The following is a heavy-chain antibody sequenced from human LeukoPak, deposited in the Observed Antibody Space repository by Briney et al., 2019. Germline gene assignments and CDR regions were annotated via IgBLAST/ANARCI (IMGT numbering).Heavy chain of an antibody. CDR1: GFTFSSYS. CDR2: INSDGSST. V-gene: IGHV3-74*01. J-gene: IGHJ6*02. CDR3: ASAIVGATFYYYGMDV. D-gene: IGHD1-26*01. Sequence: GGSLRLSCAASGFTFSSYSMNWVRQAPGKGLEWVSRINSDGSSTSYADSVKGRFTISRDNAKNTLYLQMNSLRAEDTAVYYCASAIVGATFYYYGMDVWGQGTTVTVSS.